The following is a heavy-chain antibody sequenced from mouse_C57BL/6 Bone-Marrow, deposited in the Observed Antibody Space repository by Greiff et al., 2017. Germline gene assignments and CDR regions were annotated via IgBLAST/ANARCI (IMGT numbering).Heavy chain of an antibody. CDR3: ASALYGSSRAWFAY. Sequence: QVQLQQSGAELARPGASVKLSCKASGYTFTSYGISWVKQTPGQGLEWVGEIYPRSGNTYYKEKFKGEVTLTANKSSSTAYMELRSLTSEDSAIYFCASALYGSSRAWFAYWGQGTLVTVSA. D-gene: IGHD1-1*01. V-gene: IGHV1-81*01. CDR1: GYTFTSYG. J-gene: IGHJ3*01. CDR2: IYPRSGNT.